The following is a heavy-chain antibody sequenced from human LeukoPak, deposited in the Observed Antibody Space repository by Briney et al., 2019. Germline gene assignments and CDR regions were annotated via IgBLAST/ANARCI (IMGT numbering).Heavy chain of an antibody. D-gene: IGHD2-21*01. CDR2: IRQDGSEK. V-gene: IGHV3-7*03. J-gene: IGHJ4*02. CDR3: VRGCGRASCPYYFDF. CDR1: GFTFSSYW. Sequence: GGSLRLSCAASGFTFSSYWMSWVRQAPGKGLEWVATIRQDGSEKHYVDSVEGRFTVSRDNAENSLHLQMSNLRAEDTAIYYCVRGCGRASCPYYFDFWGQGALVTAFS.